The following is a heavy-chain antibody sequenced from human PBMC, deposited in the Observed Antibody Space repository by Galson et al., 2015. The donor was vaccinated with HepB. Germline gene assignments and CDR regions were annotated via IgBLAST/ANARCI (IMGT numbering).Heavy chain of an antibody. CDR3: AHLHYGDHYYYYGMDV. D-gene: IGHD4-17*01. J-gene: IGHJ6*02. V-gene: IGHV3-74*01. CDR2: INSDGSST. CDR1: GFTFSSYW. Sequence: SLRLSCAASGFTFSSYWMHWVRQAPGKGLVWVSRINSDGSSTSYADSVKGRFTISRDNAKNTLYLQMNSLRAEDTAVYYCAHLHYGDHYYYYGMDVWGQGTTVTVSS.